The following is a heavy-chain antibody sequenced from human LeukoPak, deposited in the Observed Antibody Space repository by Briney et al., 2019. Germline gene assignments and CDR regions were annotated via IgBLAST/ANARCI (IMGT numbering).Heavy chain of an antibody. V-gene: IGHV6-1*01. D-gene: IGHD3-22*01. J-gene: IGHJ1*01. CDR1: GDSVSSNSAA. CDR3: AREARMDYYDSSAQILPPLYFQH. CDR2: TYYRSKWYN. Sequence: SQTLSLTCAISGDSVSSNSAAWNWIRQSPSRGLEWLGRTYYRSKWYNDYAVSVKSRITINPDTSKNQFSLQLNSVTPEDTAVYYCAREARMDYYDSSAQILPPLYFQHWGQGALVTVSS.